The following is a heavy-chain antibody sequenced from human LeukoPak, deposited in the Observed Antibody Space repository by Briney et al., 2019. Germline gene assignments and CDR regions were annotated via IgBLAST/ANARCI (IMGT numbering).Heavy chain of an antibody. Sequence: GGSLRLSCAASGFTFSSYAMHWVRQAPGKGLEWVAVISYDGSNKYYADSVKGRFTISRDNSKNTLYLQMNSLRAEDTAVYCCARLPSGNYFDYWGQGTLVTVSS. CDR1: GFTFSSYA. J-gene: IGHJ4*02. CDR2: ISYDGSNK. D-gene: IGHD2-15*01. V-gene: IGHV3-30*14. CDR3: ARLPSGNYFDY.